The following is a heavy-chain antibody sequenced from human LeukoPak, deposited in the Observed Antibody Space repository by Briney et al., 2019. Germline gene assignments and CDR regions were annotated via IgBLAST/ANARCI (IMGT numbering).Heavy chain of an antibody. CDR2: ISYDGSNK. V-gene: IGHV3-30-3*01. Sequence: GGSLRLSCAASGFTVSSYAMHWVRQAPGKGLEWVAVISYDGSNKFYADSVKGRFTISRDNSKNTLYLQMNSLRAEDTAVYYCARDLGIFGGSWPFDYWGQGTLVTVSS. D-gene: IGHD3-16*01. CDR1: GFTVSSYA. J-gene: IGHJ4*02. CDR3: ARDLGIFGGSWPFDY.